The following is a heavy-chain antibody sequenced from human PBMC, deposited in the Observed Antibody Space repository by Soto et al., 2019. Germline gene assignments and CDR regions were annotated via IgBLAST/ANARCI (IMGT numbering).Heavy chain of an antibody. V-gene: IGHV1-2*04. Sequence: QVQLVQSGAEVKKPGASVKVSCKASGYTFTGYYMHWVRQAPGQGLEWMGWINPNSGGTNYAQKLQGWVTMTRDTSSSTAYMELSRLRSDDTAVYYCARSYYGSFGSGDWFDPWGQGTLVTVSS. D-gene: IGHD3-10*01. J-gene: IGHJ5*02. CDR2: INPNSGGT. CDR1: GYTFTGYY. CDR3: ARSYYGSFGSGDWFDP.